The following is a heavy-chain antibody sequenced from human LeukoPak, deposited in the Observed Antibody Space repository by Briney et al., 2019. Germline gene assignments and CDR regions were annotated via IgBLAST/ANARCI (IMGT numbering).Heavy chain of an antibody. D-gene: IGHD1-26*01. CDR1: GFTFSSYA. CDR3: ARDGEWEPAYYFDY. J-gene: IGHJ4*02. V-gene: IGHV3-23*01. Sequence: GGSLRLSCAASGFTFSSYAMSWVRQAPGKGLEWVSTISNSGGTTYYADSVKGRFTISRDNSKNTLYLQMNSLRAEDTAVYYCARDGEWEPAYYFDYWGQGTLVTVSS. CDR2: ISNSGGTT.